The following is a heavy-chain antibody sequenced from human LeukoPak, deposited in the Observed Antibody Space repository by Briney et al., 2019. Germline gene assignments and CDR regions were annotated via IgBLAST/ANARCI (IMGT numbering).Heavy chain of an antibody. CDR1: GGSISSGGYS. V-gene: IGHV4-30-2*01. J-gene: IGHJ6*03. CDR3: ARARSSSFFSYMDV. CDR2: IYHSGST. Sequence: SETLSLTCAVSGGSISSGGYSWSWIRQPPGKGLEWIGYIYHSGSTYYNPSLKSRVTISVDRSKNQFSLKLSSVTAADTAVYYCARARSSSFFSYMDVWGKGTTVTVSS. D-gene: IGHD6-13*01.